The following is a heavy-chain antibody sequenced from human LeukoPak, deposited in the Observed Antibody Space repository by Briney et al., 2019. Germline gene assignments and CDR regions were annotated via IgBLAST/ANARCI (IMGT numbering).Heavy chain of an antibody. D-gene: IGHD2-2*01. CDR1: GFTFSNYA. Sequence: GGSLRLSCTASGFTFSNYAMSWVRQAPGTGLEWFSAITDSGGDTYHSDSVKGRFIISRDNSKNSLYLHMNSLRAEDTAVYHCAKGSSASRPYYFDYWGQGTLVTVSS. CDR3: AKGSSASRPYYFDY. V-gene: IGHV3-23*01. CDR2: ITDSGGDT. J-gene: IGHJ4*02.